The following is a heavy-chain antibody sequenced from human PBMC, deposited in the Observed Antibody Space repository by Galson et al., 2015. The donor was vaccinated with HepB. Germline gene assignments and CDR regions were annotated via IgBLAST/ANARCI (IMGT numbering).Heavy chain of an antibody. J-gene: IGHJ4*02. CDR3: SSSDTAMVTGAFDY. CDR2: IYYSGST. Sequence: ETLSLTCTVSGGSISSYYWSWIRQPPGKGLEWIGYIYYSGSTNYNPSLKSRVTISVDTSKNQFSLKLSSVTAADTAVYYCSSSDTAMVTGAFDYWGQGTLVTVSS. V-gene: IGHV4-59*01. CDR1: GGSISSYY. D-gene: IGHD5-18*01.